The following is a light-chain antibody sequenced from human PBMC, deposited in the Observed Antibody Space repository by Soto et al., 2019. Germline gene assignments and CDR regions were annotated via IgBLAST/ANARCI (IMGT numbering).Light chain of an antibody. J-gene: IGKJ4*01. Sequence: DIQLTQSPSTLSASVGDRVTITCRATQSISTWLAWYQQRPGKDPKLLIYKASILDSGVPSRFSGSRSGTEFTLTISSLQPDDFATYYCQQYDNYSLLIYGGGTKVDVK. CDR1: QSISTW. CDR3: QQYDNYSLLI. V-gene: IGKV1-5*03. CDR2: KAS.